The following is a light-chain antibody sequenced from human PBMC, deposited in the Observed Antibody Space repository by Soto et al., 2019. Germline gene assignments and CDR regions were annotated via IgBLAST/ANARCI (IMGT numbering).Light chain of an antibody. CDR1: SSDVGSYNL. V-gene: IGLV2-23*03. CDR2: EGS. CDR3: CSYAGSSTFGVV. Sequence: QSALTQPASVSGYPGQSITISCTGTSSDVGSYNLVSWYQQHPGKAPKHMIYEGSKRPSGVSNRFSGSKSGNTASLTISGLQAEDEADYYGCSYAGSSTFGVVFGGGTKVTVL. J-gene: IGLJ2*01.